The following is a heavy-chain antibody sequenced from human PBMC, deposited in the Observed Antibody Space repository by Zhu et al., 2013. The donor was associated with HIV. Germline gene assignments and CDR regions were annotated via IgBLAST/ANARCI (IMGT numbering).Heavy chain of an antibody. Sequence: EVQLLESGGGLVQPGGSLRLSCAASGFTFSSYAMSWVRQAPGKGLEWVSAISGSGGSTYYADSVKGRFTISRDNSKNTLYLQMNSLRAEDTAVYYCAKVMPSQEDIVVVVAVSYYYYGMDVWGQGTTVTVSS. CDR1: GFTFSSYA. V-gene: IGHV3-23*01. D-gene: IGHD2-15*01. CDR2: ISGSGGST. CDR3: AKVMPSQEDIVVVVAVSYYYYGMDV. J-gene: IGHJ6*02.